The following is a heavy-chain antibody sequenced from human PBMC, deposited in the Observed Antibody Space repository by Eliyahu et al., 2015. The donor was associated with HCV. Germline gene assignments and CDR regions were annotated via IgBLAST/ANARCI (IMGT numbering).Heavy chain of an antibody. Sequence: EVQLLESGGGLVQPGGSLRLSCAASGFTFSSYAMSWVRQAPGKGLEGVSGISGSGGSTYYADSVKGRFTFSRDNSKNTLYLQMNSLKAEDTAVYYCAKVRDYYDSSGYRYYFDYWGQGTLVTISS. CDR3: AKVRDYYDSSGYRYYFDY. CDR2: ISGSGGST. J-gene: IGHJ4*02. CDR1: GFTFSSYA. V-gene: IGHV3-23*01. D-gene: IGHD3-22*01.